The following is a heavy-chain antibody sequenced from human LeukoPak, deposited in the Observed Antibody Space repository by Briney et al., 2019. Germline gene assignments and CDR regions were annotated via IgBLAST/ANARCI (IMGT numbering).Heavy chain of an antibody. J-gene: IGHJ5*02. CDR3: ARGGNYFRFDP. Sequence: GASVKVSCKASGYTFTNYIISWVRQAPGQGLEWMGWISAYNGNTNYAQKLQGRVTMTTDTSTAAAYMELRSLRSDDTAVYYCARGGNYFRFDPWGQGTLVTVSS. V-gene: IGHV1-18*01. CDR1: GYTFTNYI. D-gene: IGHD1-26*01. CDR2: ISAYNGNT.